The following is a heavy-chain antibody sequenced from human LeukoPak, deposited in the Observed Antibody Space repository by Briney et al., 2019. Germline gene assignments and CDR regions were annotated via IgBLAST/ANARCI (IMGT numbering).Heavy chain of an antibody. CDR2: FDPEDGET. CDR3: ATSGFSKSKGAAAGTPPGGSLDY. CDR1: GYTLTELS. D-gene: IGHD6-13*01. V-gene: IGHV1-24*01. J-gene: IGHJ4*02. Sequence: ASVKVSCKVSGYTLTELSMHWVRQAPGKGLEWMGGFDPEDGETIYAQKFQGRVTMTEDTSTDTAYMELSSLRSEDTAVYYCATSGFSKSKGAAAGTPPGGSLDYWGQGTLVTVSS.